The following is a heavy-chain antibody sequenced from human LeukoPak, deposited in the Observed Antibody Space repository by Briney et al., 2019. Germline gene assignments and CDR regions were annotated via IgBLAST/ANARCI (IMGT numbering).Heavy chain of an antibody. Sequence: SETLSLTCSVSGDSITGYYWGWIRQPPGKGLEWIGNIYYTGNTYYNSSLKSRVTISVDTSKNQFSLKLSSVTAADTAVYYCARVITVRGVIFDYWGQGTLVTVSS. CDR1: GDSITGYY. CDR3: ARVITVRGVIFDY. V-gene: IGHV4-39*07. J-gene: IGHJ4*02. D-gene: IGHD3-16*01. CDR2: IYYTGNT.